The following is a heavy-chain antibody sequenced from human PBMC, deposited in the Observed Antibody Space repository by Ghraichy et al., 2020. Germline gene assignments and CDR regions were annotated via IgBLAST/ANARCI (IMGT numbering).Heavy chain of an antibody. V-gene: IGHV5-51*01. J-gene: IGHJ6*02. CDR1: GYSFTSYW. D-gene: IGHD3-16*01. Sequence: GESLNISCKGSGYSFTSYWIGWVRQMPGKGLEWMGIIYPGDSDTRYSPSFQGQVTISADKSISTAYLQWSSLKASDTAMYYCARLLEGGDLYYGMDVWGQGTTVTVSS. CDR2: IYPGDSDT. CDR3: ARLLEGGDLYYGMDV.